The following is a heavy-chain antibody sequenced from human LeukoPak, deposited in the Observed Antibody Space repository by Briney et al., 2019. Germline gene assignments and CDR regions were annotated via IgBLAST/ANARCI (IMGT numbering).Heavy chain of an antibody. J-gene: IGHJ6*03. CDR1: GGSIYSYY. CDR2: IYYSGST. V-gene: IGHV4-59*01. CDR3: ARETTRDRFMDV. Sequence: SETLSLTCTVSGGSIYSYYWSWIRQPPGKGLEWIGYIYYSGSTNYNPSLKSRVTISVDTSKNQFSLKLTSVTAADTALYYCARETTRDRFMDVWGKGTTVTVSS. D-gene: IGHD4-17*01.